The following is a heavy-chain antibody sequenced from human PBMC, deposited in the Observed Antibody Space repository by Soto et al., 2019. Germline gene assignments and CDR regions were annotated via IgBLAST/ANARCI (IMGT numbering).Heavy chain of an antibody. CDR3: ATSYGSGFDP. Sequence: QIQLVQSGAEVKKPGASVKVSCKASGYSFTSYGVSWVRQAPGQGLEWMGWINVNNGNTNYAQKFQGRVTMTTDTSTSTAYMELRSLRSDDTAVYYCATSYGSGFDPWGQGTLVTVSS. D-gene: IGHD3-10*01. V-gene: IGHV1-18*04. CDR2: INVNNGNT. CDR1: GYSFTSYG. J-gene: IGHJ5*02.